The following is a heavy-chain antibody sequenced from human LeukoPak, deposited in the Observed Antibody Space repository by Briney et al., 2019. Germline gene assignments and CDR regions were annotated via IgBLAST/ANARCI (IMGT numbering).Heavy chain of an antibody. CDR3: AKNYYDSSGYYFLTD. D-gene: IGHD3-22*01. J-gene: IGHJ4*02. CDR2: INPSGGST. Sequence: ASVKVSCKASGYTFTSYYMHWVRQAPGQGLEWMGLINPSGGSTSYAQKFQGRVTMTRDTSTSTVYMELSSLRSEDTAVYYCAKNYYDSSGYYFLTDWGQGTLVTVSS. V-gene: IGHV1-46*01. CDR1: GYTFTSYY.